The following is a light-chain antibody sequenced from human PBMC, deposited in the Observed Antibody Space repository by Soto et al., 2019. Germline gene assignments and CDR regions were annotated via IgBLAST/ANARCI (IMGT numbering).Light chain of an antibody. Sequence: IQLTHSPSFLSASVGDRVTITCRASQGISSYLAWYQQKPGKAPKLLIYAASTLQSGVPSRFSGSGSGTEFTLTISSQQPEDFATYYCQQLNSYPLTFGGGTKVDIK. V-gene: IGKV1-9*01. CDR2: AAS. CDR1: QGISSY. CDR3: QQLNSYPLT. J-gene: IGKJ4*01.